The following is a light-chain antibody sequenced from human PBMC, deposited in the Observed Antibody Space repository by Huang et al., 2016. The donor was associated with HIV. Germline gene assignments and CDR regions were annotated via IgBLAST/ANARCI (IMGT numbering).Light chain of an antibody. V-gene: IGKV3-11*01. J-gene: IGKJ2*01. CDR3: QQRSNWPPTYT. Sequence: EIVLTQSPATLSLSPGERATPSCSASQSFSSYLTWYQQKPGQAPRLLIYDASTSVPCIPARFSGSGSGTDFTLTISSLEPKDFAVYYCQQRSNWPPTYTFGQGTKLEI. CDR2: DAS. CDR1: QSFSSY.